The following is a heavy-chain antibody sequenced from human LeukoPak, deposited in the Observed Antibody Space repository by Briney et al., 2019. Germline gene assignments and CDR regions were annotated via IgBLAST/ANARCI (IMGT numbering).Heavy chain of an antibody. CDR3: ARGGIQLPY. V-gene: IGHV4-59*01. CDR1: GGSISSYY. CDR2: IYYSATT. J-gene: IGHJ4*02. Sequence: PSETLSLTCTVSGGSISSYYWSWIRQPPGKGLEWIGYIYYSATTNYNSSLQSRVTISVDTSKNQFSLNLSSVTAADTAVYYCARGGIQLPYWGQGTLVTVSS. D-gene: IGHD5-18*01.